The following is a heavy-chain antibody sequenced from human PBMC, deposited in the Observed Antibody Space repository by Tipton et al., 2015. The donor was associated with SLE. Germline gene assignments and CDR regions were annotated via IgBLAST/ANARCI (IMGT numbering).Heavy chain of an antibody. V-gene: IGHV3-30*02. Sequence: GFLRLSCAASGFTFSSYGMHWVRQAPGKGLEWVAFIRYDGSNKYYADSVKGRFTISRDNSKNTLYLQMNSLRAEDTAVYYCAKDWETTGGSSSWFFDYWGQGTLVTVSS. CDR2: IRYDGSNK. CDR1: GFTFSSYG. D-gene: IGHD6-13*01. CDR3: AKDWETTGGSSSWFFDY. J-gene: IGHJ4*02.